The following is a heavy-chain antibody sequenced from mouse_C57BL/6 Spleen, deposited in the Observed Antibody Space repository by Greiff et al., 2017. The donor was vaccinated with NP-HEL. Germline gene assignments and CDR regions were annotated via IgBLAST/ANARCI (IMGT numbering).Heavy chain of an antibody. V-gene: IGHV1-19*01. D-gene: IGHD1-1*01. CDR1: GYTFTDYY. CDR3: ARSNDGSRVMNYFDY. J-gene: IGHJ2*01. CDR2: INPYNGGT. Sequence: EVQLQQSGPVLVKPGASVKMSCKASGYTFTDYYMNWVKQSHGKSLEWIGVINPYNGGTSYNQKFKGKATLTVDKSSSTAYMELNSLTSEDSEVYYWARSNDGSRVMNYFDYWGQGTTLPVSS.